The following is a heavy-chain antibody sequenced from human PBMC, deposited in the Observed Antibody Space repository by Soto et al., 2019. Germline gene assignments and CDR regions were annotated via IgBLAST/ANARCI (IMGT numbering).Heavy chain of an antibody. Sequence: ASVKVSCKASGYTFTSYAMHWVRQAPGQRLEWMGWINAGNGNTKYSQKFQGRVTITRDTSASTAYMELSSLRSEDTAVYYCASEGGLLEGGMYYYDSSGYRYYFVYWGQGTLVT. CDR3: ASEGGLLEGGMYYYDSSGYRYYFVY. CDR1: GYTFTSYA. J-gene: IGHJ4*02. D-gene: IGHD3-22*01. V-gene: IGHV1-3*01. CDR2: INAGNGNT.